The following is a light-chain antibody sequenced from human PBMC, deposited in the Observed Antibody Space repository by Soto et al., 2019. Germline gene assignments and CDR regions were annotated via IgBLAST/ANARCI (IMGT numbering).Light chain of an antibody. J-gene: IGKJ3*01. CDR2: GAS. Sequence: EIVLTQSPGTLSLSPGERATLSCRASQSVSSSYLAWYQQKPGQAPRLLIYGASSRATGIQDRFSGSGSGTDFTLTISSLEPEDFGVYYCQQYGSSHFTFGPGTKVDIK. CDR1: QSVSSSY. CDR3: QQYGSSHFT. V-gene: IGKV3-20*01.